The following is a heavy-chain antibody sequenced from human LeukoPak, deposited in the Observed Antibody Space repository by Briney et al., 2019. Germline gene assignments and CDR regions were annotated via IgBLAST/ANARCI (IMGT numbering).Heavy chain of an antibody. Sequence: SETLSLTCAVYGGSFSGYYWSWIRQPPGKQLEWIGEINHSGSTNYNPSLKSRVTISLDTSKNQFSLRLTSVTAADTAVYYCARQRRYSSGWPKYYYYYYGMDVWGQGTTVTVSS. V-gene: IGHV4-34*01. CDR1: GGSFSGYY. CDR2: INHSGST. J-gene: IGHJ6*02. D-gene: IGHD6-19*01. CDR3: ARQRRYSSGWPKYYYYYYGMDV.